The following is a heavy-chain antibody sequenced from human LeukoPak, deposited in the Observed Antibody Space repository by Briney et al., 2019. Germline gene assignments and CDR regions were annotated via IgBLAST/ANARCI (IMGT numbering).Heavy chain of an antibody. Sequence: GASVKVSCKASGYTFTSYAISWVRQAPGQGLEWMGGIIPIFGTANYAQKFQGRVTITADESTSTAYMELSSLRSEDTAVYYCARGGTYYDILTGYNYAFDIWGQGTMVTVSS. V-gene: IGHV1-69*13. CDR1: GYTFTSYA. CDR3: ARGGTYYDILTGYNYAFDI. D-gene: IGHD3-9*01. J-gene: IGHJ3*02. CDR2: IIPIFGTA.